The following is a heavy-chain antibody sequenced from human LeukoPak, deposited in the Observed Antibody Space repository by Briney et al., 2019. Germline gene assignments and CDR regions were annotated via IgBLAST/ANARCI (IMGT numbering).Heavy chain of an antibody. CDR2: IYWDNDK. V-gene: IGHV2-5*02. CDR3: AHRPPGVISGWDNCYFDN. Sequence: SLPTLWKPTQTLTLTCTFAGSSPATTGVRVGWSRQPPGKALEWLAVIYWDNDKRYNPSLKSRLTITKDRSKNLVALTMTDMDPVDTATYYCAHRPPGVISGWDNCYFDNWAPGNLVSVSS. J-gene: IGHJ4*02. D-gene: IGHD3-10*01. CDR1: GSSPATTGVR.